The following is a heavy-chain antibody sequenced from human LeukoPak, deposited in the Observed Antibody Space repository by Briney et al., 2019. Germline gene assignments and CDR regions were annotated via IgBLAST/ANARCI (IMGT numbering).Heavy chain of an antibody. CDR2: IYDGGST. Sequence: PSETLSLTCTVSGASISTYYWSWIRQPPGQGLEWIGYIYDGGSTSYNPSLKSRATISVDTSKSHFSLKLSSVTAADTAVYYCARQMFLGGMDVWGQGTTVAVSS. D-gene: IGHD3-10*02. V-gene: IGHV4-59*08. CDR3: ARQMFLGGMDV. J-gene: IGHJ6*02. CDR1: GASISTYY.